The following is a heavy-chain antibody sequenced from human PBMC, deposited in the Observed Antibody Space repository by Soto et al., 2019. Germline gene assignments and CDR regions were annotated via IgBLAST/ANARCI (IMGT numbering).Heavy chain of an antibody. V-gene: IGHV4-59*08. CDR2: IYYSGST. D-gene: IGHD4-17*01. J-gene: IGHJ5*02. CDR1: GGSISSYY. CDR3: ARHHYYGDWYNWFDP. Sequence: SETLSLTCTVSGGSISSYYWSWIRQPPGKGLEWIGYIYYSGSTNYNPSLKSRVTISVDTSKNQFSLKLSSVTAADTAVYYCARHHYYGDWYNWFDPWGQGTLVTVSS.